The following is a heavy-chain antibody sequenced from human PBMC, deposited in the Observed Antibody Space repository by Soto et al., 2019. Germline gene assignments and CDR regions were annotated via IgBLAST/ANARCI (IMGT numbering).Heavy chain of an antibody. Sequence: PSETLSLTCTVSGVSISGSRYYWGWIRQPPGRGLEWIGNIYYSGSTYYTPALKSRVTLSVDRSKSQFSLKLTSVTAADTAVYYCARLLYDSRGYYYFDYWGQGTLVTVSS. CDR3: ARLLYDSRGYYYFDY. J-gene: IGHJ4*02. V-gene: IGHV4-39*01. D-gene: IGHD3-22*01. CDR1: GVSISGSRYY. CDR2: IYYSGST.